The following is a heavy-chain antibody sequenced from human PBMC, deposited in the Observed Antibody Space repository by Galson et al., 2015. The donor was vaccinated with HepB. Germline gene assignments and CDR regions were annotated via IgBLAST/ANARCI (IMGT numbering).Heavy chain of an antibody. J-gene: IGHJ4*02. CDR3: AEAYYDSGSFPYFFDS. CDR2: ISGSAGST. D-gene: IGHD3-10*01. Sequence: SLRLSCASSGFTFSKYGMSWVRQAPGKGLEWVSGISGSAGSTFYTDSVKGRFTISRDNSKNTLFLQLNSLRAEDTAIYYCAEAYYDSGSFPYFFDSWGQGTLVTVSS. CDR1: GFTFSKYG. V-gene: IGHV3-23*01.